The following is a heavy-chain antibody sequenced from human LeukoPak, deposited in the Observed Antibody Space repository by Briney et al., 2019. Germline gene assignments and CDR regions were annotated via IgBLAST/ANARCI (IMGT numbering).Heavy chain of an antibody. D-gene: IGHD6-25*01. CDR3: AREIITAGYYYYYMDV. V-gene: IGHV4-61*01. CDR2: IFYSGST. J-gene: IGHJ6*03. Sequence: SETLSLTCTVSGGSVSSGNYYWSWIRQPPGKGLEWIGYIFYSGSTKYNPSLKSRVTISVDTSKNQFSLKVSSVTAADTAVYYCAREIITAGYYYYYMDVWGKGTTVTVSS. CDR1: GGSVSSGNYY.